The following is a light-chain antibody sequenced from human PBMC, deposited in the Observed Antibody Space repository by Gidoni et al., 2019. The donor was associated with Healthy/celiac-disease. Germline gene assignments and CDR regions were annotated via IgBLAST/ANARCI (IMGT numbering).Light chain of an antibody. V-gene: IGKV3-11*01. J-gene: IGKJ3*01. Sequence: IVLTQSPATLSLSPGERATLSCRASQSVSSYLAWYQQKPGQAPRLLIYDASNRATGLPARFSGSGSGTDVTLTISSIEPEDFAVYYCQQRSNWPPFTFGHGTKVDIK. CDR3: QQRSNWPPFT. CDR1: QSVSSY. CDR2: DAS.